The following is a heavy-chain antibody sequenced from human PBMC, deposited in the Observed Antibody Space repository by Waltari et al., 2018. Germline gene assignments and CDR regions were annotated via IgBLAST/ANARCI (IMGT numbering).Heavy chain of an antibody. V-gene: IGHV3-33*01. CDR1: GFTFSSYG. CDR3: ARELDGRIAAAGTMYY. J-gene: IGHJ4*02. Sequence: QVQLVESGGGVVQPGRSLRLSCAASGFTFSSYGMNLCSQAPGKGLEWVAVIWYDGSNKYYADSVKGRFTISRDNSKNTLYLQMNSLRAEDTAVYYCARELDGRIAAAGTMYYWGQGTLVTVSS. D-gene: IGHD6-13*01. CDR2: IWYDGSNK.